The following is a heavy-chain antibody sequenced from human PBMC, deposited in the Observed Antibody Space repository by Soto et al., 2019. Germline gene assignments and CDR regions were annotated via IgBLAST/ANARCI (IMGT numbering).Heavy chain of an antibody. CDR1: GGSVNGYY. V-gene: IGHV4-34*01. CDR3: ATRITVFGLLIPPFDA. Sequence: PAETLSLICAVYGGSVNGYYWNWIRQPPGKGLEWIGEINHTGGTHYNPSLKSPVTMSVDTSKNQFSLRLSSVTAADTAIYYCATRITVFGLLIPPFDAWGQGTPVTVSS. J-gene: IGHJ5*02. CDR2: INHTGGT. D-gene: IGHD3-3*01.